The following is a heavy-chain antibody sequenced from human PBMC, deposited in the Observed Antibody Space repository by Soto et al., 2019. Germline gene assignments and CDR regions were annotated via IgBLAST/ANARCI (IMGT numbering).Heavy chain of an antibody. Sequence: DVQLVESGGGLVQPGRSLRLSCAASGFTFDDYAMHWVRQAPGKGLEWVSGFSWNSGSIGYADSVKGRFTISRDNAKNSLYLQMDSLRAEDTALYYCAKWDDYGDRKEAFDIWGQGTMVTVSS. D-gene: IGHD4-17*01. V-gene: IGHV3-9*01. CDR2: FSWNSGSI. J-gene: IGHJ3*02. CDR3: AKWDDYGDRKEAFDI. CDR1: GFTFDDYA.